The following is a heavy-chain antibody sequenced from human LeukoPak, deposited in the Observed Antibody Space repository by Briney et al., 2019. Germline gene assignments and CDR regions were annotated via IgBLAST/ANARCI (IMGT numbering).Heavy chain of an antibody. CDR3: ARHSSSGWYYFDY. D-gene: IGHD6-19*01. CDR2: IYGGDSDI. CDR1: GYSFTSYW. Sequence: GVSRKISCKGSGYSFTSYWIGWVRQMPGKGLEGMGIIYGGDSDIRYSPSFQGQVTISADKSISTAYLQWSSLKASDTAMYYCARHSSSGWYYFDYWGQGTLVTVSS. J-gene: IGHJ4*02. V-gene: IGHV5-51*01.